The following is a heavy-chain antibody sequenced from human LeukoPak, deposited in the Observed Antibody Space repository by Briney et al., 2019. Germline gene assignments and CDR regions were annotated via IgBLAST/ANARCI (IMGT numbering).Heavy chain of an antibody. CDR2: INHSGST. Sequence: SETLSLTCAVYGGSFSGYYWSWIRQPPGKGLEWIGEINHSGSTKYNPSLKSRVTISVDTSKNQFALKLSSVTAADTAVYYCATQYSGFDLDDYWGQGTLVTVFS. V-gene: IGHV4-34*01. CDR3: ATQYSGFDLDDY. D-gene: IGHD5-12*01. J-gene: IGHJ4*02. CDR1: GGSFSGYY.